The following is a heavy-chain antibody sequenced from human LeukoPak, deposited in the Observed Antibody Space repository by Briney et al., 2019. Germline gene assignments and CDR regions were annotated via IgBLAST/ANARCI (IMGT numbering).Heavy chain of an antibody. Sequence: GASQQISCKGSGYTFSSYWIGWGRQLPGKGLEWMGIIYPGDSDTRYSPSLQGQVTISVDTSIGTAYLQWSSLKASDTAIYYCARQNDFRLDYWGQGTLVTVSS. CDR1: GYTFSSYW. CDR2: IYPGDSDT. D-gene: IGHD3-3*01. J-gene: IGHJ4*02. V-gene: IGHV5-51*01. CDR3: ARQNDFRLDY.